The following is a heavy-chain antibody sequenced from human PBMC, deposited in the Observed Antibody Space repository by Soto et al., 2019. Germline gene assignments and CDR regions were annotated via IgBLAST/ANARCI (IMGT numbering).Heavy chain of an antibody. CDR1: GFTFSSYG. CDR3: AKGSAAAGGKIGYFDY. J-gene: IGHJ4*02. CDR2: ISGNSGAI. V-gene: IGHV3-9*01. D-gene: IGHD6-13*01. Sequence: PGGSLRLSCAASGFTFSSYGMHWVRQAPGKGLEWVSGISGNSGAIGYAESAKGRFTISRDNAKNSLHLQMNSLRAEDSALYYCAKGSAAAGGKIGYFDYWGQGIVVTVS.